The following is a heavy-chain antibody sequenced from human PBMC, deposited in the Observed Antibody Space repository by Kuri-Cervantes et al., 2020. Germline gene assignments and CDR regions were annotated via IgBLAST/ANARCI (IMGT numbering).Heavy chain of an antibody. V-gene: IGHV1-2*04. CDR1: GYTFTGYY. CDR2: INPNSGGT. D-gene: IGHD7-27*01. CDR3: ARHHWGSPLYNWFDP. Sequence: ASVKVSCKASGYTFTGYYMHWVRQAPGQGLEWMGWINPNSGGTNYAQKFQGWVTMTRDTSISTAYMELSRLRSDDTAVYYCARHHWGSPLYNWFDPWGQGTLVTVSS. J-gene: IGHJ5*02.